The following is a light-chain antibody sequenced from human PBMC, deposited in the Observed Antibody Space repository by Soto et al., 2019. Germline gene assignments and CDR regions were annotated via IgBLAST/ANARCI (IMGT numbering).Light chain of an antibody. J-gene: IGKJ2*01. CDR3: QQYNNWPPHT. V-gene: IGKV3-15*01. Sequence: EIVMTQSPATLSVSPGERATLSCRASQSVSSNLAWYQQKPGQAPRLLIYGASTRATGMPARFSGSGSGTEFTLTISSLQSEDSAVYYCQQYNNWPPHTFRQGTKLEI. CDR1: QSVSSN. CDR2: GAS.